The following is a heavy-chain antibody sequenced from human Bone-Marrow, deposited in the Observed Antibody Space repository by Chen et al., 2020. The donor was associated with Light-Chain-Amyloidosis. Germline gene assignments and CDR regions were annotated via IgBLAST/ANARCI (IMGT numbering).Heavy chain of an antibody. CDR1: GFTFRDYS. Sequence: EVQLLESGGGLVQPGGSLRRSCSASGFTFRDYSMGWVRQAPGKGLEWVAAITGSDSATDDAESVRGRFAISRDNSMNTLYLQMNSLTSDDTAVYFCARRARISSGQFDIWGRGTLVTVSS. CDR3: ARRARISSGQFDI. D-gene: IGHD6-19*01. J-gene: IGHJ4*02. V-gene: IGHV3-23*01. CDR2: ITGSDSAT.